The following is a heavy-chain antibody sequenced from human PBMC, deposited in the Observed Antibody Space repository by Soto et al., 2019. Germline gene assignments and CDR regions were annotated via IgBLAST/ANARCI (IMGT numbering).Heavy chain of an antibody. CDR1: GGTFSGDA. Sequence: SVQVAFKASGGTFSGDAIAWVRQAPGQGLEWMGGIIPIFGTANYAQKFQGRVTITADESTSTAYMELSSLRSEGTAVYYCARALYYYDSSGPPRYWYFDLWGRGTLVTVSS. V-gene: IGHV1-69*13. J-gene: IGHJ2*01. CDR3: ARALYYYDSSGPPRYWYFDL. D-gene: IGHD3-22*01. CDR2: IIPIFGTA.